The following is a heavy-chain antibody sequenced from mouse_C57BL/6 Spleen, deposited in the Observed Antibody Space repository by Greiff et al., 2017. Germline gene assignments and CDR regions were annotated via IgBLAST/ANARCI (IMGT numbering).Heavy chain of an antibody. D-gene: IGHD2-4*01. CDR2: ISYDGSN. J-gene: IGHJ4*01. Sequence: EVKLMESGPGLVKPSQSLSLTCSVTGYSFTSCYYWNWIRQFPGNKLEWMGYISYDGSNNYNPSLKNRISITRDTSKNQFFLKLKSVTTEDTATYYCAKRGGDYDDAMDYWGQGTSVTVSS. V-gene: IGHV3-6*01. CDR3: AKRGGDYDDAMDY. CDR1: GYSFTSCYY.